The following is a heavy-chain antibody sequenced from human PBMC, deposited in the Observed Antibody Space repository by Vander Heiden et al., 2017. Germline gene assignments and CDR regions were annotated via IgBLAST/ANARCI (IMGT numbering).Heavy chain of an antibody. Sequence: QVQLQESVPGLVNPSETLSLTCTVSGGPISSYYWSWIRQPPGKGLEWIGYIYYSGSTNYNPSLKSRVTISVDTSKNQFSLKLSSVTAADTAVYYCARHSGFYYYYGMDVWGQGTTVTVSS. CDR1: GGPISSYY. CDR2: IYYSGST. D-gene: IGHD6-25*01. CDR3: ARHSGFYYYYGMDV. V-gene: IGHV4-59*08. J-gene: IGHJ6*02.